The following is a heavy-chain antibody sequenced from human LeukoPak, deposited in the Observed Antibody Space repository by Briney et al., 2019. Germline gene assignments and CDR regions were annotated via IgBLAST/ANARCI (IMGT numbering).Heavy chain of an antibody. D-gene: IGHD3-22*01. CDR1: GGSLSSCY. J-gene: IGHJ6*02. CDR2: IYYSGST. V-gene: IGHV4-59*01. Sequence: SETLSLTYILSGGSLSSCYWSWIRQPPAKGLEGIGYIYYSGSTNYNPSLKSRVTISVDTSKNQFSLKLSSVTAADTAVYYCARLDGYYYDSSGSNYGMDVWSQGTTVTVS. CDR3: ARLDGYYYDSSGSNYGMDV.